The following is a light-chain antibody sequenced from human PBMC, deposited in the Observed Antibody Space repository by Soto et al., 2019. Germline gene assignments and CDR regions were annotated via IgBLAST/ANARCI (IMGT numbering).Light chain of an antibody. V-gene: IGLV2-8*01. CDR3: VSFAGGTYV. Sequence: QSVLAQPPSASGSPGPSVTISCTGTSSDVGAYIFVSWYQQHPGKAPKLIVYDVNTRPPGVPDRFFGTKSGNTASLTVSGLQAEDEADYYCVSFAGGTYVFGAGTKFTVL. J-gene: IGLJ1*01. CDR2: DVN. CDR1: SSDVGAYIF.